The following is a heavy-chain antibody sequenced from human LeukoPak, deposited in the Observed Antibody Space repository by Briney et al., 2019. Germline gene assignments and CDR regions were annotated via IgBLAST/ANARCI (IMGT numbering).Heavy chain of an antibody. CDR3: ARAATLDAFDI. CDR2: ISWNSGSI. D-gene: IGHD6-25*01. Sequence: GGSLRLSCAASGFTFDDYAMEWVRQAPGKGLEWVSGISWNSGSIVYADSVKGRFTISRDNAKNSLYLQMNSLRAEDMALYYCARAATLDAFDIWGQGTMVTVSS. CDR1: GFTFDDYA. J-gene: IGHJ3*02. V-gene: IGHV3-9*03.